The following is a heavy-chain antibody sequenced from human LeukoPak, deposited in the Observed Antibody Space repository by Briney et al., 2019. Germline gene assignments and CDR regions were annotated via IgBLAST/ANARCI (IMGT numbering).Heavy chain of an antibody. Sequence: ASVKVSCKASGYTFTSYGISWVRQAPGQGLEWMGWISAYNGNTNYAQKLQGRVTTTTDTSTSTAYMELRSLRSDDTAVYYCARDPGSSSWYISFDYWGQGTLVTVYS. CDR2: ISAYNGNT. J-gene: IGHJ4*02. CDR1: GYTFTSYG. D-gene: IGHD6-13*01. V-gene: IGHV1-18*01. CDR3: ARDPGSSSWYISFDY.